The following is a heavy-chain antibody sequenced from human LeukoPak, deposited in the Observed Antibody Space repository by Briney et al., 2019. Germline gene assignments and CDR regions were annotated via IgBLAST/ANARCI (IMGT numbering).Heavy chain of an antibody. CDR2: INPSSGST. Sequence: ASVKVSCKASGYIFTGYYMHWVRQAPGQGLEWMGIINPSSGSTSYAQKFQGRVTMTRDTSTSIVYMELSSLRSEDTAVYYCARDSRVVPAAGHYFDSWGQGILVTVSS. CDR1: GYIFTGYY. D-gene: IGHD2-2*01. J-gene: IGHJ4*02. CDR3: ARDSRVVPAAGHYFDS. V-gene: IGHV1-46*01.